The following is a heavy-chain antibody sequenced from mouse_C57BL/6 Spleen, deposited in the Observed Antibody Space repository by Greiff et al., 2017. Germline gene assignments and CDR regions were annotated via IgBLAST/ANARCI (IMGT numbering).Heavy chain of an antibody. Sequence: EVKLVESGGGLVKPGGSLKLSCAASGFTFSDYGMHWVRQAPEKGLEWVAYISSGSSTIYYADTVKGRFTISRDNAKNTLFLQMTSLRSEDTAMYYCARGELRLRIYAMDYWGQGTSVTVSS. D-gene: IGHD3-2*02. CDR2: ISSGSSTI. V-gene: IGHV5-17*01. CDR1: GFTFSDYG. CDR3: ARGELRLRIYAMDY. J-gene: IGHJ4*01.